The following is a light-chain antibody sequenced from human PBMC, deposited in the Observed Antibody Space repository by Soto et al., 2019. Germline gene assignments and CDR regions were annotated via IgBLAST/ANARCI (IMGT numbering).Light chain of an antibody. CDR2: GAS. J-gene: IGKJ2*02. Sequence: EIVMTQSPTTLSVSPGERATLSCRASRSVAYNLAWYQQKPAQAPRLLIYGASTRATGIPARFSASGFGTDFTLTISSLQYDDFAIYYCKQYHDWPPCTFGQGTKVDIK. CDR1: RSVAYN. V-gene: IGKV3-15*01. CDR3: KQYHDWPPCT.